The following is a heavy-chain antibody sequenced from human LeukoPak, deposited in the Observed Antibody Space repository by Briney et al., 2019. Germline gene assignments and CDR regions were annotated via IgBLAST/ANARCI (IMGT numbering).Heavy chain of an antibody. V-gene: IGHV3-7*03. CDR1: GFIFNNYW. J-gene: IGHJ5*02. CDR3: ADYYGSGSYPP. Sequence: GGSLRLSCEASGFIFNNYWMSWVRQTPGEGLEWVANIKEDGSEQYYVDSVKGRFTITRDNAKNLLYLQVNSLRAEGTAVYYCADYYGSGSYPPWGQGTLVTVSS. CDR2: IKEDGSEQ. D-gene: IGHD3-10*01.